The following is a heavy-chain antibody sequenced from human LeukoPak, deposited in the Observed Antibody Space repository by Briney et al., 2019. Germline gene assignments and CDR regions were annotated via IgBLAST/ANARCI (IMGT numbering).Heavy chain of an antibody. V-gene: IGHV3-7*01. D-gene: IGHD2-8*01. J-gene: IGHJ4*02. CDR1: GFTFSTNW. CDR3: AKAGNGFGY. CDR2: IKQDGSEK. Sequence: PGGSLRLSCAASGFTFSTNWMSWVRQAPGKGLEWVANIKQDGSEKNYVDSVKGRFTTSRDNAKSSLYLQMNSLRVEDTAVYYCAKAGNGFGYWGQGALVTVSS.